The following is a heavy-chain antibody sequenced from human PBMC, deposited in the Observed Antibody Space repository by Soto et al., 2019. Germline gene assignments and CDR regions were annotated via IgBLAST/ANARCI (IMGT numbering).Heavy chain of an antibody. CDR3: ARDPEYSSSSGTCYFDY. CDR2: ISYDGSNK. CDR1: GFTFSSYA. Sequence: PGGSLRLSCAASGFTFSSYAMHWVRQAPGKGLEWVAVISYDGSNKYYADSVKGRFTISRDNSKNTLYLQMNSLRAEDTALYYCARDPEYSSSSGTCYFDYWGQGTLVTVSS. J-gene: IGHJ4*02. D-gene: IGHD6-6*01. V-gene: IGHV3-30-3*01.